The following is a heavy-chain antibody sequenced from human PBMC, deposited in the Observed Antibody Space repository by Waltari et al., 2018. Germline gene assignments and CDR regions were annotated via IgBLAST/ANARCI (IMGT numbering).Heavy chain of an antibody. CDR3: ARQDGEGIYYFDY. CDR1: GYNFATYW. V-gene: IGHV5-51*01. CDR2: IYPGDSDT. J-gene: IGHJ4*01. D-gene: IGHD4-17*01. Sequence: EVQLVQSGTEVKKPGESLRISCKGSGYNFATYWIGWVRQMPGKGLDWMGIIYPGDSDTRYSPSFQVQVTISADTSINTAYLQWSSLKASDTAMYYCARQDGEGIYYFDYWGRGTLVTVSS.